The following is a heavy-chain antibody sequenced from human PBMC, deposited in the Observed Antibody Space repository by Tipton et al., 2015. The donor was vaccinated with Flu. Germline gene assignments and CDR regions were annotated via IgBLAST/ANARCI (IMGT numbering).Heavy chain of an antibody. CDR1: GGSISSGSYY. V-gene: IGHV4-61*01. Sequence: GLVKPSQTLSLTCTVSGGSISSGSYYWSWIRQPPGKGLEWIGYIFYGVITNYNPSLKSRVTISVDTSKNQFSLKLNSVTAADTAIYYCARGRYCSSGTCDAFDIWGQGTMVTVSS. CDR3: ARGRYCSSGTCDAFDI. D-gene: IGHD2-2*01. CDR2: IFYGVIT. J-gene: IGHJ3*02.